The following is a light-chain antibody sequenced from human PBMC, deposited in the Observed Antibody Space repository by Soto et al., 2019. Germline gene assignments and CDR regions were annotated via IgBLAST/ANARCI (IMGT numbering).Light chain of an antibody. CDR2: RSN. J-gene: IGLJ2*01. Sequence: QLVLTQPPSASGTPGQRVTISCSGGDSNIGNNFVYWFQQYPGTAPKVVVFRSNQRPAGVPDRISGSKFGTSASLAINGLRSEDEADYYCATWDDSLSGLVFGGGTKLTVL. V-gene: IGLV1-47*01. CDR3: ATWDDSLSGLV. CDR1: DSNIGNNF.